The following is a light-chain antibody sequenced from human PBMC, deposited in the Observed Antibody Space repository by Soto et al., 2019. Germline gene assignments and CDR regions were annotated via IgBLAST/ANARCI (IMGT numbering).Light chain of an antibody. Sequence: DAVMTQSPHSLPVALGQPAASSCSSSQSLVYRDGNSSLNCFQHRPCQSPSRLIYKPSNRAPGVPYKFSGMGSCTDFTLKITRVEAEDVGLYYCMQGTHRPWTVGQGTKVDIK. J-gene: IGKJ1*01. CDR2: KPS. V-gene: IGKV2-30*01. CDR3: MQGTHRPWT. CDR1: QSLVYRDGNSS.